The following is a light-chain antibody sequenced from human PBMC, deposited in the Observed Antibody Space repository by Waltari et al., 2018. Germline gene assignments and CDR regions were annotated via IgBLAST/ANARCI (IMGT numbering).Light chain of an antibody. V-gene: IGKV3-20*01. CDR1: KDVNIY. Sequence: IVLTPSPGTLSLSPGETATLSCRASKDVNIYLAWYKQKPGQAPRRLIYHTSTRAAGIPDRFSGSGSGTDFSLTISRLEPEDFAVYYCQHYLRLPATFGQGTTVEI. J-gene: IGKJ1*01. CDR3: QHYLRLPAT. CDR2: HTS.